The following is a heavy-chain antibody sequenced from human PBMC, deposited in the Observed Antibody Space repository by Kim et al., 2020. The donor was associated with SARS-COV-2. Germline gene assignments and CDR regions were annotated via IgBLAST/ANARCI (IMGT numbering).Heavy chain of an antibody. CDR1: GGSFSGYY. J-gene: IGHJ5*02. Sequence: SETLSLTCAVYGGSFSGYYWSWIRQPPGKGLEWIGEINHSGSTNYNPSLKSRVTISVDTSKNQFSLKLSSVTAADTAVYYCARGRGYSGYTRERGTFDPWGQGTLVTVSS. D-gene: IGHD5-12*01. V-gene: IGHV4-34*01. CDR3: ARGRGYSGYTRERGTFDP. CDR2: INHSGST.